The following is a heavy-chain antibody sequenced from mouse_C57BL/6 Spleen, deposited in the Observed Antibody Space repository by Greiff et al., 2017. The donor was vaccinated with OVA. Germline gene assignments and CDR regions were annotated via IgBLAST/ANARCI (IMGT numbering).Heavy chain of an antibody. V-gene: IGHV1-15*01. Sequence: LQESGAELVRPGASVTLSCKASGYTFTDYEMHWVKQTPVHGLEWIGAIDPETGGTAYNQKFKGKAILTADKSSSTAYMELRSLTSEDSAVYYCTREEEMITRFAYWGKGTLVTVS. CDR3: TREEEMITRFAY. J-gene: IGHJ3*01. D-gene: IGHD2-4*01. CDR1: GYTFTDYE. CDR2: IDPETGGT.